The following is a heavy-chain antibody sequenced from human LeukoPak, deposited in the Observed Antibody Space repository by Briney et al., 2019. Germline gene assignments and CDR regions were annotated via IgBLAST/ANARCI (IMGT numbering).Heavy chain of an antibody. CDR3: ARSGFGTGVSFDP. CDR2: ISAYNGNT. V-gene: IGHV1-18*01. J-gene: IGHJ5*02. D-gene: IGHD3-3*01. Sequence: ASVKVSCKASGYTFTSYGISWVRQAPGQGLEWMGWISAYNGNTNYAQKFQGRVTMTRDTSITTAYMELSSLRSEDTAVYYCARSGFGTGVSFDPWGQGTLVTVSS. CDR1: GYTFTSYG.